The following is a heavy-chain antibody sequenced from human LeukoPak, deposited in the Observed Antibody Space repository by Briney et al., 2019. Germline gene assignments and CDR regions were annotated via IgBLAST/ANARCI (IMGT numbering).Heavy chain of an antibody. J-gene: IGHJ3*02. D-gene: IGHD3-3*01. CDR1: GYSISSGYY. Sequence: SETLSLTCTVSGYSISSGYYWGWIRQPPGRGLEWIGSIYHSGSTYYNPSLKSRVTISVDTPKNQFSLKLSSVTAADTAVYYCARSRFLEWLVHDAFDIWGQGTMVTVSS. V-gene: IGHV4-38-2*02. CDR3: ARSRFLEWLVHDAFDI. CDR2: IYHSGST.